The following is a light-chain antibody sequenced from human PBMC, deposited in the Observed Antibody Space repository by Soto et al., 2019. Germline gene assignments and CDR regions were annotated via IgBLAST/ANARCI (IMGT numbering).Light chain of an antibody. V-gene: IGLV3-21*02. J-gene: IGLJ2*01. CDR2: DDS. CDR3: QVWDTGNDHVV. Sequence: SYELTQPPSVSVAPGQTARITCGGNNIGSKSVHWYQQRPGQAPVLVVHDDSDRPSGIPERFSGSNSENTATLTITRVEAVDEADYYCQVWDTGNDHVVFGGGTKLTVI. CDR1: NIGSKS.